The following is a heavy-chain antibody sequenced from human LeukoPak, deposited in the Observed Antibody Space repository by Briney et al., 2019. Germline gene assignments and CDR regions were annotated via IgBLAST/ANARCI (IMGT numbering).Heavy chain of an antibody. D-gene: IGHD2-15*01. Sequence: PSETLSLTCAVSGGSIRSYYWSWIRQPAGKGLEWIGRIYTSGTTNYNPSLKIRVTMSVDTSKNQFSLNLNSVTAADTAVYYCARTSPRAATFDYWGQGTLVTVSS. J-gene: IGHJ4*02. CDR3: ARTSPRAATFDY. CDR2: IYTSGTT. V-gene: IGHV4-4*07. CDR1: GGSIRSYY.